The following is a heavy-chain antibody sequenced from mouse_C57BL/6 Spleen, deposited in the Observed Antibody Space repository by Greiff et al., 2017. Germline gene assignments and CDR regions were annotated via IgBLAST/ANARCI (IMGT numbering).Heavy chain of an antibody. CDR1: GYTFTSYG. Sequence: QVQLQQSGAELARPGASVKLSCKASGYTFTSYGISWVKQRTGQGLEWIGEIYPRSGNTYYNEKFKGKATLTADKSSSTAYMELRSLTSEDSAVYFCARGAYYGSSSGDYWGQGTTLTVSS. J-gene: IGHJ2*01. D-gene: IGHD1-1*01. CDR3: ARGAYYGSSSGDY. V-gene: IGHV1-81*01. CDR2: IYPRSGNT.